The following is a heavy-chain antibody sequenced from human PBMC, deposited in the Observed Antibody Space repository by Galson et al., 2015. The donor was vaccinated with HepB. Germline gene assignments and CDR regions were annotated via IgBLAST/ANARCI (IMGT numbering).Heavy chain of an antibody. V-gene: IGHV3-33*08. CDR1: GFTFRSFG. J-gene: IGHJ4*02. Sequence: SLRLSCAASGFTFRSFGIHWVRQAPGKGLEWVALIWADGTNTYYADSVQGRFTISRDNSKSTLNLKMNSLRAADTAVNYCAREAPVAAPSAFDYWGQGTLVTVSS. CDR3: AREAPVAAPSAFDY. CDR2: IWADGTNT. D-gene: IGHD6-25*01.